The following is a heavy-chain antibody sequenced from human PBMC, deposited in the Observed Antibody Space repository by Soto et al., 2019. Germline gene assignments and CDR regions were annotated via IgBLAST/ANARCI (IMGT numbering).Heavy chain of an antibody. J-gene: IGHJ4*02. CDR1: GFTFSGYS. CDR3: VREDILGVRSFDY. Sequence: GSLRLSCAASGFTFSGYSVNWVRQAPGKGLEWVSYISSGSKTIYYAESVKGRFTVSRDNARNSQYLQMNSLRDEDTAVYYCVREDILGVRSFDYWGQGTLVTVSS. V-gene: IGHV3-48*02. D-gene: IGHD3-9*01. CDR2: ISSGSKTI.